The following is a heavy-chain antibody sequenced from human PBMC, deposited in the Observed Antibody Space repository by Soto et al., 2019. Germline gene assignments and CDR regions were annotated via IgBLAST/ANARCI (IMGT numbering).Heavy chain of an antibody. CDR3: ARSVFP. CDR1: GGSISSGGYY. J-gene: IGHJ5*02. V-gene: IGHV4-31*03. CDR2: IYSIGST. Sequence: QVQLQESGPGLVTPSQTLSLTCTVSGGSISSGGYYWNWIRQHPGKGLAWIGYIYSIGSTYYNPSLKSRVTISRDTSKTQFSLTLSSVTAADTAVYYCARSVFPWGQGTLVTVSS.